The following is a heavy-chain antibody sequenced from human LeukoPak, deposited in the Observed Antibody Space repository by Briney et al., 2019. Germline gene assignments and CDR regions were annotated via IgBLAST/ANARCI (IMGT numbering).Heavy chain of an antibody. V-gene: IGHV4-4*07. CDR3: ARDSYYYDSSGYLILDY. D-gene: IGHD3-22*01. CDR2: IHTSGST. Sequence: SETLSLTCTFSGGSISSYYWSWLRQPAGKGLEWIGRIHTSGSTNYNPSLKSRVTMSVDTSKNQFSLKLRSVTAADTAVYYCARDSYYYDSSGYLILDYWGQGILVTVSS. CDR1: GGSISSYY. J-gene: IGHJ4*02.